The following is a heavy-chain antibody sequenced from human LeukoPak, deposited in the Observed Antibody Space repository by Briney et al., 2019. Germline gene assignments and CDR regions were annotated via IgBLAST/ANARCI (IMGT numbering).Heavy chain of an antibody. CDR3: ASLRATTVVASDY. CDR1: GGSISSSNW. CDR2: IYHSGST. V-gene: IGHV4-4*02. D-gene: IGHD1-26*01. J-gene: IGHJ4*02. Sequence: PSQTLSLTCAVSGGSISSSNWWSWVRQPPGKGLEWIGEIYHSGSTNYNPSLKSRVTISVDKSKNQFSLKLSSVTAADTAVYYCASLRATTVVASDYWGQGTLVTVSS.